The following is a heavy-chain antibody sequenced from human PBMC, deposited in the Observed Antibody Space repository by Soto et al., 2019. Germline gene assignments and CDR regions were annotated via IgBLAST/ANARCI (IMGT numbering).Heavy chain of an antibody. CDR3: ARHDNFPSYYFDY. D-gene: IGHD1-1*01. J-gene: IGHJ4*02. CDR1: GGSISSSSYY. CDR2: IYYSGST. Sequence: PSETLSLTCTVSGGSISSSSYYWGWIRQPPGKGLEWIGSIYYSGSTYYNPSLKSRVTVSVDTSKNQFSLKLSSVTAADTAVYYCARHDNFPSYYFDYWGQGTLVTVSS. V-gene: IGHV4-39*01.